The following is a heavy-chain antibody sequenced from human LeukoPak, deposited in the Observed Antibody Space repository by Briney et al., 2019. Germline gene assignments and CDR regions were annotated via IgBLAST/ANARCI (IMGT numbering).Heavy chain of an antibody. V-gene: IGHV4-38-2*02. J-gene: IGHJ4*02. D-gene: IGHD6-13*01. CDR1: GYSISSGYY. CDR3: ARDASSWPGGDY. CDR2: IYHSGST. Sequence: PSETLSLTCTVSGYSISSGYYWGWIRQPPGKGLEWIGSIYHSGSTYYNPSLKSRVTISVDTSKNQFSLKLSSVTAADTAVYYCARDASSWPGGDYWGQGTLVTVSS.